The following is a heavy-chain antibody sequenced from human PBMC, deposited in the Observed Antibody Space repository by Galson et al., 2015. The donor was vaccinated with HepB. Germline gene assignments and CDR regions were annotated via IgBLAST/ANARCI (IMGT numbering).Heavy chain of an antibody. CDR2: INGRGSTR. CDR1: GFIFRHHA. J-gene: IGHJ5*02. CDR3: VKEGSWFGGDWFDP. D-gene: IGHD3-16*01. V-gene: IGHV3-23*01. Sequence: SLRLSCAGSGFIFRHHAMAWLRQAPGKGLEWVSGINGRGSTRSYSHAVKGRFSISGDNSKDTVFLQMDNLRAEDTAVYYCVKEGSWFGGDWFDPWGQGALVTVS.